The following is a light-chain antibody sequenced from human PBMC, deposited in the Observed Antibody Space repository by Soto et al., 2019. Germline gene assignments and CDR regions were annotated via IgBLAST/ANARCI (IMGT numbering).Light chain of an antibody. CDR3: SSDTSSSTVV. CDR1: SSDVGGYNY. J-gene: IGLJ2*01. V-gene: IGLV2-14*01. Sequence: QSALTQPASVSGSPGQSITISCTGTSSDVGGYNYVSWYQQHPGKAPKLMIYDVSNRPSGVSNRFSGSKSGNTASLTISGLQADDEADYYCSSDTSSSTVVFGGGTKVTVL. CDR2: DVS.